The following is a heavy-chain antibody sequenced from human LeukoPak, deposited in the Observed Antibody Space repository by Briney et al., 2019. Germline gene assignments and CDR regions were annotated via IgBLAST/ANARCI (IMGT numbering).Heavy chain of an antibody. CDR1: GYTFTNYD. CDR2: MNPNSGNT. CDR3: ARANSFAIRVDY. Sequence: GASVTVSCKASGYTFTNYDIHWVRQATGQWLEWMGWMNPNSGNTDFAQKFQGRVTITRDTSIDTAYMEMTSLTSDDTAVYYCARANSFAIRVDYWGQGTLVTVSS. J-gene: IGHJ4*02. V-gene: IGHV1-8*01. D-gene: IGHD2/OR15-2a*01.